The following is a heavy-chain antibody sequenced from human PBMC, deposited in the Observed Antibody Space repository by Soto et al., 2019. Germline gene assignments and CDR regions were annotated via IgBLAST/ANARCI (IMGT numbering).Heavy chain of an antibody. Sequence: GPSVKVSCKASGYTFTSYGISWVRQAPGQGRERMGWISAYNGNTNYAQKLQGRVTMTTDTSTSTAYMELRSLRSDDTAVYYCESSAVDPLLRPDYYYYYCMDVWGQGTTVTVSS. J-gene: IGHJ6*02. CDR2: ISAYNGNT. D-gene: IGHD2-2*01. V-gene: IGHV1-18*01. CDR3: ESSAVDPLLRPDYYYYYCMDV. CDR1: GYTFTSYG.